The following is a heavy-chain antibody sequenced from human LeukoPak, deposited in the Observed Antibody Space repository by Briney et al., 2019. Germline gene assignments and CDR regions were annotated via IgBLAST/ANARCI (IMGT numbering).Heavy chain of an antibody. V-gene: IGHV1-46*01. CDR2: INPNAGST. J-gene: IGHJ4*02. CDR1: GGTFSSYA. CDR3: ARDIGSGRRNYFDY. D-gene: IGHD3-10*01. Sequence: ASVKVSCKASGGTFSSYAISWVRQAPGQGLEWMGVINPNAGSTSYAQRFQGRVTMTRGTSTSTVYMELSSLRSEDTAVYYCARDIGSGRRNYFDYWGQGTLVTVSS.